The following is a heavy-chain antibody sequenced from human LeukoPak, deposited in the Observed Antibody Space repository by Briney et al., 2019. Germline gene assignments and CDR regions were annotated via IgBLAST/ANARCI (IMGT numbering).Heavy chain of an antibody. J-gene: IGHJ4*02. V-gene: IGHV1-2*02. D-gene: IGHD3-10*01. Sequence: VASVKVSCKASGYTFSGYFMHWVRQAPGQGLEWMGWINPNSGATNYAQKFQGRVTMTRNTSISTAYMELSSLRSEDTAVYYCARGRSMVRGVPLGFVGYWGQGTLVTVSS. CDR3: ARGRSMVRGVPLGFVGY. CDR2: INPNSGAT. CDR1: GYTFSGYF.